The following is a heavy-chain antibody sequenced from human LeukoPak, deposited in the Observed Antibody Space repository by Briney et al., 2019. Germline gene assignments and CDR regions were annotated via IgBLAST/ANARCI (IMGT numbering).Heavy chain of an antibody. CDR2: ITSSGTYI. J-gene: IGHJ4*02. CDR1: GFTLSSNY. V-gene: IGHV3-21*04. D-gene: IGHD1-26*01. CDR3: ARDWALATLDY. Sequence: PGGSLRLSCAASGFTLSSNYMSWVRQAPGKAMEWVSSITSSGTYIFYADTVKGRFTISRDNAKNSLYLQMDSLGPEDTAVYYCARDWALATLDYWGQGTLVTVSS.